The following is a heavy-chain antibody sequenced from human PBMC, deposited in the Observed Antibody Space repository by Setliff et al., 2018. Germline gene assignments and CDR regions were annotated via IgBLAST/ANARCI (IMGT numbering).Heavy chain of an antibody. Sequence: PGGSLRLSCAASGFTFSSYGMHWVRQAPGKGLEWVAVIWYDGSNKYYADSVKGRFTISRDNSKNTLYLQMNSLRAEDTAVYYCAKDGGYCSGGSCYSIHAFDIWGQGTKVTVSS. V-gene: IGHV3-33*06. CDR1: GFTFSSYG. CDR2: IWYDGSNK. CDR3: AKDGGYCSGGSCYSIHAFDI. D-gene: IGHD2-15*01. J-gene: IGHJ3*02.